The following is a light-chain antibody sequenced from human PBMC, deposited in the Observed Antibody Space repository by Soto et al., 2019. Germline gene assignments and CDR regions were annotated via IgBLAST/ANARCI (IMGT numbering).Light chain of an antibody. CDR2: DAS. V-gene: IGKV1-33*01. CDR3: QQRNKWPPVT. Sequence: DMQMTQSPSSLSSSVADRFTSTCHASQDISNYLNWYQQKPGKAPKLLIYDASNLETGVPTRFSGSGSGTDFTLTISSLEPEDFAVYYCQQRNKWPPVTFGGGTKVDIK. CDR1: QDISNY. J-gene: IGKJ4*01.